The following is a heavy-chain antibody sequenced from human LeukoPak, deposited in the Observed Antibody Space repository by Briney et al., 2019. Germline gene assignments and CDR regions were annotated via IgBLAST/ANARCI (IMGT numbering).Heavy chain of an antibody. CDR2: ISYDGGNK. Sequence: GRSLRLSCAASGFTFSSYAMHWVRQAPGKGLEWVAVISYDGGNKYYADSVKGRFTTSRDNSKNTLYLQMNSLRAEDTAVYYCARDIYDSSGYAFDYWGQGTLVTVSS. D-gene: IGHD3-22*01. J-gene: IGHJ4*02. CDR3: ARDIYDSSGYAFDY. CDR1: GFTFSSYA. V-gene: IGHV3-30-3*01.